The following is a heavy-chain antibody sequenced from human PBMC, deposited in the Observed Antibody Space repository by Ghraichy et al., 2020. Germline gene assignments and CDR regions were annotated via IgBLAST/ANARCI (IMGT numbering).Heavy chain of an antibody. Sequence: ASVKVSCKASGYTFTSYYMHWVRQAPGQGLEWMGIINPSGGSTSYAQKFQGRVTMTRDTSTSTVYMELSSLRSEDTAVYYCARAGNCTNGVCYKPPFDYWGQGTLVTVSS. CDR3: ARAGNCTNGVCYKPPFDY. V-gene: IGHV1-46*01. CDR2: INPSGGST. D-gene: IGHD2-8*01. CDR1: GYTFTSYY. J-gene: IGHJ4*02.